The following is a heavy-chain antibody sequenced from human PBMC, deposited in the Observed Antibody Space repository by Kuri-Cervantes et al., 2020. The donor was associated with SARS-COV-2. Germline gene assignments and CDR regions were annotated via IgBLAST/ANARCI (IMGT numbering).Heavy chain of an antibody. V-gene: IGHV3-23*01. CDR2: ISGSGGST. CDR1: GFTFSSYA. D-gene: IGHD2-15*01. Sequence: GESLKISCAASGFTFSSYAMSWVRQAPGKGLEWVSAISGSGGSTYYADSVKGRFTISRDNSKNTLYLQMNSLRAEDTAVYYCARDSIVDDAFDIWGQGTMVTVSS. CDR3: ARDSIVDDAFDI. J-gene: IGHJ3*02.